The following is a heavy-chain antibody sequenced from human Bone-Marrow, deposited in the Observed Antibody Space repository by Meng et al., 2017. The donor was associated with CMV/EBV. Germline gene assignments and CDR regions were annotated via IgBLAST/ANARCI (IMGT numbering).Heavy chain of an antibody. J-gene: IGHJ3*01. CDR1: GGTFSSYA. Sequence: SVNVSCKASGGTFSSYAISWVRQAPGQGLEWMGGIIPILCIANYAQKFQGRVTITADKSTSTDYMELSSLRSEDTAVYYCARGYNWSHGDSFDLWGQGTLVTVSS. CDR2: IIPILCIA. D-gene: IGHD1-20*01. CDR3: ARGYNWSHGDSFDL. V-gene: IGHV1-69*10.